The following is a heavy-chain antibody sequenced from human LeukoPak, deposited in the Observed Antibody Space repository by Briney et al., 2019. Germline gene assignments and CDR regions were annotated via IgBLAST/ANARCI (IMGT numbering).Heavy chain of an antibody. CDR3: AKLFGDIGVANIPFYYFDY. V-gene: IGHV3-30-3*02. CDR1: GFTFSSYA. J-gene: IGHJ4*02. CDR2: ISYDGSNK. D-gene: IGHD3-3*01. Sequence: GGSLRLSCAASGFTFSSYAMHWVRQAPGKGLEWVAVISYDGSNKYYADSVKGRFTISRDNSKNTVYLQMNSLRGEDTAVYYCAKLFGDIGVANIPFYYFDYWGQGTLVTVSS.